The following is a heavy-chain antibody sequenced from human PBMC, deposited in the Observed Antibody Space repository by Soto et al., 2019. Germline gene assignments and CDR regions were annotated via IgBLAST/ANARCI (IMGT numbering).Heavy chain of an antibody. CDR2: ISPYTGNT. CDR1: GYIFVSYG. J-gene: IGHJ6*02. CDR3: VMVDNYVTPTPQDV. D-gene: IGHD3-16*01. Sequence: QVQLVQSGDEVKKPGASVKVSCKASGYIFVSYGIAWVRQAPGQGLERMGWISPYTGNTHSATKVQGRLTMTTDTSTSTAYMDLGSLTSDDTAVYYCVMVDNYVTPTPQDVWGQGTTVTVSS. V-gene: IGHV1-18*01.